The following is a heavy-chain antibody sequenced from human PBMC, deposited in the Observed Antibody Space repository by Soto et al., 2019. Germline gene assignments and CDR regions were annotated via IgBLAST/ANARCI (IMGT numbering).Heavy chain of an antibody. D-gene: IGHD1-1*01. J-gene: IGHJ3*02. Sequence: QVQLQESGPGLVKPSETLSLTCTVSGGSIRSYYWSWIRQPPGKGLEWIGYIYYSGSTNYNPSLKSRVTISVDTSKNQFSLKLSSVTAADTAVYYCARYNWGAMGAFDIWGQGTMVTVSS. V-gene: IGHV4-59*01. CDR2: IYYSGST. CDR3: ARYNWGAMGAFDI. CDR1: GGSIRSYY.